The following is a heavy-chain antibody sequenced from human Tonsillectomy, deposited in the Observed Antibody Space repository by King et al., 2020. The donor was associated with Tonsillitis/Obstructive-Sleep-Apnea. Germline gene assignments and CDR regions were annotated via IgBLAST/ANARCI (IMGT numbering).Heavy chain of an antibody. CDR2: SRPYNGDT. CDR3: ARDYYDSSGYSHGYFQH. J-gene: IGHJ1*01. CDR1: GYTFTSYD. V-gene: IGHV1-18*01. Sequence: QLVQSGAEVKKPGASVKVSCKASGYTFTSYDITWVRQAPGQGLEWMGWSRPYNGDTNYAQKFQGRVTMTSDTSTSTAYMELRSLRSDDTAVYYCARDYYDSSGYSHGYFQHWGQGTLVTVSS. D-gene: IGHD3-22*01.